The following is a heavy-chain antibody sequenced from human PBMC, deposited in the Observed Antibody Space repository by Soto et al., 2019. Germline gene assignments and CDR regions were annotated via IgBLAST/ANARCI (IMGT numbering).Heavy chain of an antibody. D-gene: IGHD3-16*01. Sequence: GSLRLSCAASCFTLSDYYMTWIRQAPGKGLEWVSDISISGTTIHYADSVKGRFTISRDNAKNTLYLQMNSLRVEDTAVYYCVRGDRGGFDLWGQGTMVTVSS. V-gene: IGHV3-11*04. CDR2: ISISGTTI. J-gene: IGHJ3*01. CDR3: VRGDRGGFDL. CDR1: CFTLSDYY.